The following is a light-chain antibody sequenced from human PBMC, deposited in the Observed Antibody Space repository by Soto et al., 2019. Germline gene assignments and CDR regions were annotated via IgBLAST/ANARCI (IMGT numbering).Light chain of an antibody. CDR3: QQLNSYQIT. CDR1: QSISSW. Sequence: DIQMTESPSTLSASVGDRVRITCRASQSISSWLAWYQQKLGRAPRLLIYDAPSLESGVPSRFSGSGSGTEFTLTISSLQPEDFATYYCQQLNSYQITLGQGTKVDI. CDR2: DAP. J-gene: IGKJ1*01. V-gene: IGKV1-5*01.